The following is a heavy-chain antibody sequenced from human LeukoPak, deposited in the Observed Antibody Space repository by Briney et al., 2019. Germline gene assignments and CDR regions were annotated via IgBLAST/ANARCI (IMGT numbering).Heavy chain of an antibody. Sequence: GGSLRLSCAASGFTFSGFAMSWVRRTPGKGLEWVSGISGSGDNTLYADSVKGRFTISRDNSKNTLYLEMNSLRAEDTAIYYCAKMKGHPHLKYYIDVWGQATTVTVSS. CDR1: GFTFSGFA. J-gene: IGHJ6*03. V-gene: IGHV3-23*01. CDR3: AKMKGHPHLKYYIDV. CDR2: ISGSGDNT.